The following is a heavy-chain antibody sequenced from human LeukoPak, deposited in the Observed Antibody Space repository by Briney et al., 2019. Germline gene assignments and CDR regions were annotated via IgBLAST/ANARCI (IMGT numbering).Heavy chain of an antibody. CDR3: AKGSRRYCSSTSCSYIDY. J-gene: IGHJ4*02. V-gene: IGHV3-30*02. CDR2: IRYDGSNK. Sequence: GGSLRLSCAASGFTFSSYGMHWVRQAPGKGLEWVAFIRYDGSNKYYADSVKGRFTISRDNSKNSLYLQMNSLRAEDTAVYYCAKGSRRYCSSTSCSYIDYWGQGTLVTVSS. D-gene: IGHD2-2*01. CDR1: GFTFSSYG.